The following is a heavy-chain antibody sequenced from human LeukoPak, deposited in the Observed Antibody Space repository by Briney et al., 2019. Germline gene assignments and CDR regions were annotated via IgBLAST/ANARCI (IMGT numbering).Heavy chain of an antibody. J-gene: IGHJ4*03. V-gene: IGHV3-33*05. Sequence: GASLRLSCEASRFSFSSYGMHWVRQAPGKGLDWVAVISYDGKNISYTDSVKGRFTISRDNYKNMLSLQMNSLRVEDTAVYFCARLGRFLWFGECDLWGQGTLVTVSS. CDR3: ARLGRFLWFGECDL. D-gene: IGHD3-10*01. CDR2: ISYDGKNI. CDR1: RFSFSSYG.